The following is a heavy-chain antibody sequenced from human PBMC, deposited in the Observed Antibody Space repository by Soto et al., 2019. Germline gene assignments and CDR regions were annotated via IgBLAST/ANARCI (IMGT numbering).Heavy chain of an antibody. CDR1: GFTFSSYG. CDR3: AKVGFPYSYGYLFYY. D-gene: IGHD5-18*01. CDR2: ISYDGSNK. J-gene: IGHJ4*02. V-gene: IGHV3-30*18. Sequence: PGRSLRVSCAAAGFTFSSYGMHWVSQAPGKGLEWVAVISYDGSNKYYADSVKGRFTISRDNSKNTLYLQMNSLRVEDTAVYYCAKVGFPYSYGYLFYYWGQGTLVTVSS.